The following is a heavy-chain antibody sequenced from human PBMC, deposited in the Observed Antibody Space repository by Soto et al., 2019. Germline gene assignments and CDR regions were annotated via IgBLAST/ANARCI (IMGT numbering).Heavy chain of an antibody. CDR2: ISGSTGNA. CDR3: AKNRGSGSPYYYNMDV. J-gene: IGHJ6*02. CDR1: GFTFRTYA. V-gene: IGHV3-23*01. Sequence: PAGSLRLSCAASGFTFRTYARSWVRQAPGKGLEWVSVISGSTGNAYYADSVKGRFTISRDNSKNTLSLQMNSLRAEDTAVYFCAKNRGSGSPYYYNMDVWGQGTTVTVSS. D-gene: IGHD3-10*01.